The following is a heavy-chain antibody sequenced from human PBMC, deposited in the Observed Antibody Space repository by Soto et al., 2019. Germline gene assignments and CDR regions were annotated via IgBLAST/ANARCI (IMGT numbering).Heavy chain of an antibody. D-gene: IGHD3-10*01. Sequence: GASVKVSCKASGYTFTSYDINWVRQATGQGLEWMGWMNPNSGNTGYAQKFQGRVTITADKSTSTAYMELSSLRSEDTAVYYCAIRRDLWFGELFHWGQGTLVTVSS. V-gene: IGHV1-8*01. CDR1: GYTFTSYD. CDR3: AIRRDLWFGELFH. CDR2: MNPNSGNT. J-gene: IGHJ4*02.